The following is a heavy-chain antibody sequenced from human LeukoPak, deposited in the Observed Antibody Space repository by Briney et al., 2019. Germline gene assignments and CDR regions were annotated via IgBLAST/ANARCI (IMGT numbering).Heavy chain of an antibody. V-gene: IGHV4-59*08. Sequence: PSETLSLTCTVSGGSISTYYWSWIRQPPGKGLEWIGHIYYRGNTNYNPSLQSRVSISVDTSKNQFSLKLTSVTAADTAVYYCARLARDDYNYDACDIWGQGTMVTVSS. CDR2: IYYRGNT. D-gene: IGHD5-24*01. CDR3: ARLARDDYNYDACDI. CDR1: GGSISTYY. J-gene: IGHJ3*02.